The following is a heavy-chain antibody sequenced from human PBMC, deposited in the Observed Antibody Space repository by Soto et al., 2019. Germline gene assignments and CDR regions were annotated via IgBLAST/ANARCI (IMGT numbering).Heavy chain of an antibody. CDR1: GGAFRGYY. CDR3: ARERGRYCSGESCYPFGP. V-gene: IGHV4-34*01. Sequence: KASETLSLTCAVYGGAFRGYYWSWIRQPPGKGLEWLGEINDSGSTNYNPSLKSRITISLDTSKKEISLRLSSVTAADTAVYYCARERGRYCSGESCYPFGPWGQGALVTVSS. D-gene: IGHD2-15*01. CDR2: INDSGST. J-gene: IGHJ5*02.